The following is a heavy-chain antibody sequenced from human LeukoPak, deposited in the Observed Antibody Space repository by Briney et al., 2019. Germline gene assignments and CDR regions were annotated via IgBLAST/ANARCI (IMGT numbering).Heavy chain of an antibody. CDR1: GFTYSSYA. V-gene: IGHV3-23*01. CDR2: ISGSGGST. J-gene: IGHJ4*02. CDR3: AKETVVAKSPCFDY. Sequence: PGGSLRLSCAASGFTYSSYAMSWVRQAPGKGLEWVSAISGSGGSTYYADSVKGRFTISRDNSKNTLYLQMNSLRAEDTAVYYRAKETVVAKSPCFDYWGQGTLVTVSS. D-gene: IGHD5-12*01.